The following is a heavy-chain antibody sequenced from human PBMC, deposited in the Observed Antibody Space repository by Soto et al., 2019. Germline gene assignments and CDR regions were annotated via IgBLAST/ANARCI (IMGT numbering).Heavy chain of an antibody. Sequence: ASVKVSCKASGYSFTSYGISWVRQAPGQGLDWMGWISAYNGNTKYAQDLQGRVTMTTDTSTSTAYMELRSLRSDDTAMYYCARFSGGSYNTYYFYYGMDVWGQGTTVTVSS. CDR3: ARFSGGSYNTYYFYYGMDV. J-gene: IGHJ6*02. D-gene: IGHD2-15*01. CDR2: ISAYNGNT. CDR1: GYSFTSYG. V-gene: IGHV1-18*04.